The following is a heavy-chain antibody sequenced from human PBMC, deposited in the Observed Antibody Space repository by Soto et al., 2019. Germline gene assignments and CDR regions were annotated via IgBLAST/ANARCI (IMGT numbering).Heavy chain of an antibody. CDR2: IYYSGST. CDR3: ARWWSGSRQGFDP. CDR1: GGSISSGDYY. Sequence: QVQLQESGPGLVKPSQTLSLTCTVSGGSISSGDYYWSWIRQHPGQGLEWIGYIYYSGSTYYNPSLKSRVTISVDTSKNQFSLKLSSVTAADTAVYDCARWWSGSRQGFDPWGQGTLVTVSS. V-gene: IGHV4-31*03. J-gene: IGHJ5*02. D-gene: IGHD3-3*01.